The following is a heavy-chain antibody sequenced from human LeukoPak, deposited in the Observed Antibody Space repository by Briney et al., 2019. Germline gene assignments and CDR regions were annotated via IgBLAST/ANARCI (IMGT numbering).Heavy chain of an antibody. CDR1: GFTFSSYG. CDR3: ARPPTYCSTIGCQFDY. CDR2: ISYDGSNK. J-gene: IGHJ4*02. V-gene: IGHV3-30*03. Sequence: PGGSLRLSCAASGFTFSSYGMHWVRQAPGKGLEWVAVISYDGSNKYYADSVKGRFTISRDNSKNTLYLQMNSLRAEDTAVYYCARPPTYCSTIGCQFDYWGQGTLVTVSS. D-gene: IGHD2-2*01.